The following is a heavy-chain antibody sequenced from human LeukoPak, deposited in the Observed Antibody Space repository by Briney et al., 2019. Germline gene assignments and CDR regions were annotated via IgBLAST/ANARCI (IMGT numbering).Heavy chain of an antibody. CDR1: GGSISSYY. Sequence: PSETLSLTCTVSGGSISSYYWSWIRQPPGKGLEWIGYIYYSGSTNYNPSLKRRVTISVDTSKNQFSLKLSSVTAADTAVYYCARDYYFDYWGQGTLVTVSS. V-gene: IGHV4-59*01. CDR2: IYYSGST. J-gene: IGHJ4*02. CDR3: ARDYYFDY.